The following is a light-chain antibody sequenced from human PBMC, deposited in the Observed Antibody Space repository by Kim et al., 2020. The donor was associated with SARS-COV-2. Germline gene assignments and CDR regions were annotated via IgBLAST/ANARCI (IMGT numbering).Light chain of an antibody. CDR2: GKN. CDR1: SLKSYS. J-gene: IGLJ2*01. V-gene: IGLV3-19*01. Sequence: ALGQTVRITCQRASLKSYSASWYQQKPGQAPVLVIYGKNNRPSGIPDRFSGSSSGNTASLTITGAQAEDEADYYCNSRNSSGNHVVFGGGTQLTVL. CDR3: NSRNSSGNHVV.